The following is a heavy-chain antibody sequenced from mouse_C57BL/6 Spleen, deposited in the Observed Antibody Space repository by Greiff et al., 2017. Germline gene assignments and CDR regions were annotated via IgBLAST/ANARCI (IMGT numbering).Heavy chain of an antibody. CDR1: GYTFTSYW. Sequence: VQLQQSGAELAKPGASVKLSCKASGYTFTSYWMHWVKQRPGQGLEWIGYINPSSGYTKYNQKFKDKATLTADKSSSTAYMQLSSLTYEDSAVYYCASLNRDWYFEVWGAGTTVTVSS. J-gene: IGHJ1*01. CDR3: ASLNRDWYFEV. V-gene: IGHV1-7*01. CDR2: INPSSGYT.